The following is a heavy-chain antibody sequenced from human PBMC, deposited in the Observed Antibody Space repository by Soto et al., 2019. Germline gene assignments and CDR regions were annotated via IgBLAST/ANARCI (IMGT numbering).Heavy chain of an antibody. J-gene: IGHJ5*02. CDR1: GYTFTSYD. D-gene: IGHD6-13*01. V-gene: IGHV1-8*01. CDR3: ARGRGELVEIRANWFDP. CDR2: MNPNSGNT. Sequence: QVQLVQSGAEVKKPGASVKVSCKASGYTFTSYDINWVRQATGQGLEWMGWMNPNSGNTGNAQKFQGRVTMTRNTSISTAYMELSSMRSEDTAVYYCARGRGELVEIRANWFDPWGQGTLVTVSS.